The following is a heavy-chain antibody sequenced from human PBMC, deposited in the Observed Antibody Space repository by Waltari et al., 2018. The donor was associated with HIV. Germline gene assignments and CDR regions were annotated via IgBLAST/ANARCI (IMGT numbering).Heavy chain of an antibody. V-gene: IGHV4-39*01. J-gene: IGHJ2*01. CDR1: GGSISNSNYF. CDR2: INYSGRT. D-gene: IGHD2-15*01. CDR3: ARHTLGVVSAYWNFDL. Sequence: HLQLQESGPGLVKPSETLSLTCTVSGGSISNSNYFWGWIRQTPGKGLEWIGSINYSGRTYYNPPHNSRVTISVETSKNQFSLKLSSVTTADTAVFYCARHTLGVVSAYWNFDLWGRGTLVTVSS.